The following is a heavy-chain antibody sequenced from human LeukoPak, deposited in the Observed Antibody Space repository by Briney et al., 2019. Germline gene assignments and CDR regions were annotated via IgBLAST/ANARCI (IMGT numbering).Heavy chain of an antibody. CDR3: ARSSGWYHRGPDYYYYYMDV. CDR1: GFIFNSHS. V-gene: IGHV3-21*01. J-gene: IGHJ6*03. CDR2: ISSTSSYI. Sequence: GGSLRLSCAASGFIFNSHSMNWVRQAPGKGLEWVSPISSTSSYIYYADSVKSRFTISRDNAKNSLYLQMNSLRAEDTAVYYCARSSGWYHRGPDYYYYYMDVWGKGTTVTVSS. D-gene: IGHD6-19*01.